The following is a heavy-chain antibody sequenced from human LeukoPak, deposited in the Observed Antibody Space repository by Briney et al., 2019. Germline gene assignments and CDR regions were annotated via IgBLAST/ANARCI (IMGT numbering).Heavy chain of an antibody. Sequence: GASVKVSCKASGYTFTSYGISWVRQAPGQGLEWMGWISAYNGNTNYAQKLQGRVTMTTDTSTSTAYMELRSLRSDDTAVYYCARVGYCSGGSCYYRNYYYYMDVWGKGTTVTISS. V-gene: IGHV1-18*01. CDR2: ISAYNGNT. CDR1: GYTFTSYG. J-gene: IGHJ6*03. D-gene: IGHD2-15*01. CDR3: ARVGYCSGGSCYYRNYYYYMDV.